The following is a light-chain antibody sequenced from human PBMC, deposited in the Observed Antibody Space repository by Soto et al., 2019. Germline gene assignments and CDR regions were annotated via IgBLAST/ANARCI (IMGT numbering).Light chain of an antibody. CDR3: QQLNNYPAIT. CDR1: QSISSY. V-gene: IGKV1-9*01. Sequence: DIQMTHSPSSLSASVGDRVTITCRASQSISSYLNWYQQKPGKAPKLLIYAASTLQSGVPSRFSGSGSGTDFTLTISSLQPEDFATYYCQQLNNYPAITFGPGTRLENK. J-gene: IGKJ5*01. CDR2: AAS.